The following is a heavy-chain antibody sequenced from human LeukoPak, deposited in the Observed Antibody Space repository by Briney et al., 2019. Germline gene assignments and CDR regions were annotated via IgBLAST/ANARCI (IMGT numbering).Heavy chain of an antibody. D-gene: IGHD5-18*01. Sequence: GGPLRLSCAASGFTFSSYAMSWVRQAPGKGLEWVSVIDSGGSTYYADSVKGRFTISRDNSKNTLYLQMNSLRAEDTAVYYCARGRAGRGYSYVIYYYYYMDVWDKGTTVTVSS. CDR2: IDSGGST. V-gene: IGHV3-66*01. J-gene: IGHJ6*03. CDR1: GFTFSSYA. CDR3: ARGRAGRGYSYVIYYYYYMDV.